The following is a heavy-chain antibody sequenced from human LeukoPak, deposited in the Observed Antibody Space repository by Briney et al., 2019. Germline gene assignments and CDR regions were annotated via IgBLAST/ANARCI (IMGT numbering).Heavy chain of an antibody. V-gene: IGHV3-43*02. D-gene: IGHD5-18*01. Sequence: GGSLRLSCVASGLTFHDYAMHWVRQAPGKGLEWVSLISADGGSTFYADSVRGRFSISRDNSKNSLYLQMNSLRDEDTAVYYCARVLKSYGYLIDYWGQGTLVTVSS. J-gene: IGHJ4*02. CDR2: ISADGGST. CDR3: ARVLKSYGYLIDY. CDR1: GLTFHDYA.